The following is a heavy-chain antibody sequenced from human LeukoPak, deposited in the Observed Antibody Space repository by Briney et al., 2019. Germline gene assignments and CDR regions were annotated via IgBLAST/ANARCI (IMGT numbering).Heavy chain of an antibody. CDR2: ISYDGSNK. CDR3: AGYYYDSSGAYFDY. Sequence: GGSLRLSCAASGFTFSSYGMHWVRQAPGKGLEWVAVISYDGSNKYYADSVKGRFTISRDNSKNTLYLQMYSLRAEDTAVYYCAGYYYDSSGAYFDYWGQGTLVTVSS. CDR1: GFTFSSYG. J-gene: IGHJ4*02. D-gene: IGHD3-22*01. V-gene: IGHV3-30*03.